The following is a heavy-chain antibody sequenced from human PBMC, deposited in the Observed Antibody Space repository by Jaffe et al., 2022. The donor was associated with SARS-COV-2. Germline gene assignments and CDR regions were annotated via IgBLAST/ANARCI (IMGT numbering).Heavy chain of an antibody. CDR2: ISWNSGSI. CDR1: GFTFDDYA. Sequence: EVQLVESGGGLVQPGRSLRLSCAASGFTFDDYAMHWVRQAPGKGLEWVSGISWNSGSIGYADSVKGRFTISRDNAKNSLYLQMNSLRAEDTALYYCAKDIDYVWGSPIGPARGMDVWGQGTTVTVSS. D-gene: IGHD3-16*01. V-gene: IGHV3-9*01. CDR3: AKDIDYVWGSPIGPARGMDV. J-gene: IGHJ6*02.